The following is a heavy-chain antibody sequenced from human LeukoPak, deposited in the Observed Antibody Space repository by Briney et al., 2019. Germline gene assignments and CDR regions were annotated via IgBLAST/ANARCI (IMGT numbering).Heavy chain of an antibody. J-gene: IGHJ6*03. CDR1: GYTFTGYY. V-gene: IGHV1-2*02. Sequence: ASVKVSCKASGYTFTGYYMHWVRQAPGQGLEWMGWINPNSGGTNYAQKFQGRVTMTRDTSISTAYMELSRLRSDDTAVYYCARVAIDPGRLGDYYYMDVWGTGTTVTVSS. CDR2: INPNSGGT. CDR3: ARVAIDPGRLGDYYYMDV. D-gene: IGHD6-6*01.